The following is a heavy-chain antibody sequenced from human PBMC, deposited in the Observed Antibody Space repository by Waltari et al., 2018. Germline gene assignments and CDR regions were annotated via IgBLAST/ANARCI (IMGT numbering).Heavy chain of an antibody. CDR1: GFTFSMHG. V-gene: IGHV3-48*02. CDR2: ISSSSGSI. D-gene: IGHD1-26*01. Sequence: EVQLVEYGGGLVQPGGSLRLSCAASGFTFSMHGMNWVRQAPGKGLECLSYISSSSGSIYYADSVKGRFTISRDNAKNSLYLQMNSLRDEDTAVYYCARAREMGDYWGQGTLVNVSS. J-gene: IGHJ4*02. CDR3: ARAREMGDY.